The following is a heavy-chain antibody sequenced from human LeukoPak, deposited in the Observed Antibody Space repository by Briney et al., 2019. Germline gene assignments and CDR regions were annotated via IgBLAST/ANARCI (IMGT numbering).Heavy chain of an antibody. V-gene: IGHV3-66*01. CDR2: IYSGGST. J-gene: IGHJ4*02. CDR1: GFTFSSYA. D-gene: IGHD6-19*01. CDR3: ARDRRAVFDY. Sequence: GGSLRLSCAASGFTFSSYAMSWVRQAPGKGLEWVSVIYSGGSTYYADSVKGRFTISRDNSKNTLYLQMNSLRAEDTAVYYCARDRRAVFDYWGQGTLVTVSS.